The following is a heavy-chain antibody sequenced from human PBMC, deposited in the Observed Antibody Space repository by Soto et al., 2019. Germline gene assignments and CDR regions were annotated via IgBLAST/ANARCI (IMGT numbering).Heavy chain of an antibody. D-gene: IGHD2-2*01. CDR2: MNPNSGNT. CDR3: ARGLHHEPNRRLPIPPNWFDP. Sequence: ASLRGSCKASGYTFTSYDINWVRQATGQGLEWMGWMNPNSGNTGYAQKFQGRVTMTRNTSISTAYMELSSLRSEDTAVYYCARGLHHEPNRRLPIPPNWFDPWGQGTLVTVSS. CDR1: GYTFTSYD. V-gene: IGHV1-8*01. J-gene: IGHJ5*02.